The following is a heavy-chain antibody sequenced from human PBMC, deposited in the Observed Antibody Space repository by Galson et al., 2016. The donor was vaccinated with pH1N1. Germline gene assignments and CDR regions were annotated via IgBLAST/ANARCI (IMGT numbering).Heavy chain of an antibody. D-gene: IGHD2-21*02. Sequence: SLRLSCAASGFTYSNYWMSWVRQAPGKGLEWVANIKQDGSQKYYVDSVKGRFTISRGNAKKSLYLQMNRLRAEDTAVYYCARALGGGDCHWGQGTLVTVSS. CDR1: GFTYSNYW. CDR3: ARALGGGDCH. V-gene: IGHV3-7*04. CDR2: IKQDGSQK. J-gene: IGHJ1*01.